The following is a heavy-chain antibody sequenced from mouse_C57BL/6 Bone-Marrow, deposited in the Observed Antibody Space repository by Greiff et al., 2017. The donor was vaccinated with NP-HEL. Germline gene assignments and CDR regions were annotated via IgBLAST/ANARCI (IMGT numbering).Heavy chain of an antibody. J-gene: IGHJ1*03. CDR1: GYTLTSYW. CDR2: IHPNSGST. Sequence: QVQLKQPGAELVKPGASVKLSCKASGYTLTSYWMHWVKQRPGQGLEWIGMIHPNSGSTNYNEKFKSKATLTVDKSSSTAYMQLSSLTSEDSAVYYCAHYYGSSPWYFDVWGTGTTVTVSS. D-gene: IGHD1-1*01. V-gene: IGHV1-64*01. CDR3: AHYYGSSPWYFDV.